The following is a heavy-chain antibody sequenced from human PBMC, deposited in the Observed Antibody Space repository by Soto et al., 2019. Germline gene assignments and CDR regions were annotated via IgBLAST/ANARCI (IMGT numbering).Heavy chain of an antibody. Sequence: QVQLQESGPGLVKPSETLSLTCTVSGGSISSYYWRWIRQPPGKGLEWIGYIYYSGSTNYNPSLKSRVTISVDTSKNQFSLKLSSVTAADTAVYYCARALRWVYYGMDVWGQGTTVTVSS. J-gene: IGHJ6*02. CDR2: IYYSGST. CDR1: GGSISSYY. V-gene: IGHV4-59*01. D-gene: IGHD5-12*01. CDR3: ARALRWVYYGMDV.